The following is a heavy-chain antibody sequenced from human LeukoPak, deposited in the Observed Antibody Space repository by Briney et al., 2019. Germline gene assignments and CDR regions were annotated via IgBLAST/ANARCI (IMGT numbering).Heavy chain of an antibody. CDR2: IYYSGIT. CDR1: GGSISSSAYY. D-gene: IGHD2-2*01. J-gene: IGHJ4*02. Sequence: PSETLSLTCTVSGGSISSSAYYWSWIRQHPGKGLEWIGYIYYSGITYYNPSLKSRVTISVDTSKNQFSLNLSSVTAADTAVYYCARDGDCSSDSCYFDYWGQGILATVSS. CDR3: ARDGDCSSDSCYFDY. V-gene: IGHV4-31*03.